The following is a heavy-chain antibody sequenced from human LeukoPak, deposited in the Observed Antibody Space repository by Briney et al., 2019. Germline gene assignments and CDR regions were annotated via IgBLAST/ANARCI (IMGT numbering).Heavy chain of an antibody. V-gene: IGHV5-51*01. CDR3: ASTEEGGSWYDAFDI. D-gene: IGHD2-15*01. CDR2: IYPGDSDT. J-gene: IGHJ3*02. CDR1: GYSLTSYW. Sequence: GESLKISCKGSGYSLTSYWIGWVRQMPGKGLEWMGIIYPGDSDTRYSPPFHGQVTISADKSISTAYLQWSSLKASDTAMYYCASTEEGGSWYDAFDIWGQGTMVTVSS.